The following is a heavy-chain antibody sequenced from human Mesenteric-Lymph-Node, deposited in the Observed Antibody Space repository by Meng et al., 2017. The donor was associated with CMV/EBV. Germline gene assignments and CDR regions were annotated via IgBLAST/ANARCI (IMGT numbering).Heavy chain of an antibody. D-gene: IGHD1-26*01. V-gene: IGHV5-51*01. CDR2: IYPGDSDT. J-gene: IGHJ6*02. CDR1: GYSFSNYW. CDR3: VRHLLVSRELRAHYYYGMDV. Sequence: GESLKISCQASGYSFSNYWIGWVRQMPGKGPEWMGIIYPGDSDTRYSPSFQGQVTISADKSIRSAYLQWSSLRASDTAMYYCVRHLLVSRELRAHYYYGMDVWGQGTTVTVSS.